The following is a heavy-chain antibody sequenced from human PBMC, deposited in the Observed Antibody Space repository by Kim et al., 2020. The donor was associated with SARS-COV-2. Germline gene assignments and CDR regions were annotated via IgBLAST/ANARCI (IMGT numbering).Heavy chain of an antibody. J-gene: IGHJ4*02. CDR3: ARDPSYSSG. CDR2: SYI. V-gene: IGHV3-21*01. Sequence: SYIYYADSVKGRFTISRDNAKNSLYLQMNSLRAEDTAVYYCARDPSYSSGWGQGTLVTVSS. D-gene: IGHD6-19*01.